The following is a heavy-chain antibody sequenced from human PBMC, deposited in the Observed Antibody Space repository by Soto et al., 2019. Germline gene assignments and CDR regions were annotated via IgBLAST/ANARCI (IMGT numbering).Heavy chain of an antibody. J-gene: IGHJ4*02. CDR2: ISYDGSNK. CDR1: GFTFSSYA. V-gene: IGHV3-30-3*01. Sequence: QVQLVESGGGVVQPGRSLRLSCAASGFTFSSYAMHWVRQAPGKGLEWVAVISYDGSNKYYADSVKGRFTISRDNSKNTLYLQMNSLRAEDTAVYYCAREREYQLSRAYYFDYWGQGTLVTVSS. CDR3: AREREYQLSRAYYFDY. D-gene: IGHD2-2*01.